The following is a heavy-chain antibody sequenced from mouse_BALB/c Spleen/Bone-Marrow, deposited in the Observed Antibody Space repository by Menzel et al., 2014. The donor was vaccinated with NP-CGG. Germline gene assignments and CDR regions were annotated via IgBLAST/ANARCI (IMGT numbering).Heavy chain of an antibody. V-gene: IGHV1-9*01. J-gene: IGHJ2*01. Sequence: QVQLQQSGAELMKPGASVKISCKATGYTFSSCWIEWVKQRPGHGLEWIGEILPGSGSTIYNEKFKGKATFTADTSSNTAYMQLSSLTSEDSAVYYCAREDYYGSSYFDYWGQGTTLTVSS. CDR2: ILPGSGST. CDR3: AREDYYGSSYFDY. CDR1: GYTFSSCW. D-gene: IGHD1-1*01.